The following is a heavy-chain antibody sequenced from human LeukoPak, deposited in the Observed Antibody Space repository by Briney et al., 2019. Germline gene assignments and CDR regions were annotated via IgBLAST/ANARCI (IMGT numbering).Heavy chain of an antibody. V-gene: IGHV4-61*02. CDR2: IYTSGST. CDR3: ARASYSYDINGWVPFDY. Sequence: SQTLSLTCTVSGGSITSGAYYYSWIRQAAGKGLEWIGRIYTSGSTNYNPSLKSRVTISGDTSKNQFSLRLSSVTAADTAVYYCARASYSYDINGWVPFDYWGQGTLVTVSS. J-gene: IGHJ4*02. CDR1: GGSITSGAYY. D-gene: IGHD3-22*01.